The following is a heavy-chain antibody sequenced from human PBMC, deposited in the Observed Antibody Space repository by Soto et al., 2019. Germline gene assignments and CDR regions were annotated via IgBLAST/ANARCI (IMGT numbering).Heavy chain of an antibody. CDR2: IYPGDSDT. V-gene: IGHV5-51*01. CDR3: ARQDRYSYGYYYYGMDV. D-gene: IGHD5-18*01. J-gene: IGHJ6*02. Sequence: GESLKISCKGSGYSFTSYWIGWVLQMPGKGLEWMGIIYPGDSDTRYSPSFQGQVTISADKSISTAYLQWSSLKASDTAMYYCARQDRYSYGYYYYGMDVWGQGTTVTVSS. CDR1: GYSFTSYW.